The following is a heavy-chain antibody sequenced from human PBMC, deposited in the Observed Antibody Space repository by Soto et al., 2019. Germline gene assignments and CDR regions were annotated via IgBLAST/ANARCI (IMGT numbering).Heavy chain of an antibody. Sequence: GGSLRLSCAASGFTFSSYGMHWVRQAPGKGLEWVAVISYDGSNKYYADSVKGRFTISRDNSKNTLYLQMNSLRAEDTAVYYCAKDRGVVPAAKSDYYYYGMDVWGQATTVTVSS. CDR2: ISYDGSNK. D-gene: IGHD2-2*01. J-gene: IGHJ6*01. CDR1: GFTFSSYG. V-gene: IGHV3-30*18. CDR3: AKDRGVVPAAKSDYYYYGMDV.